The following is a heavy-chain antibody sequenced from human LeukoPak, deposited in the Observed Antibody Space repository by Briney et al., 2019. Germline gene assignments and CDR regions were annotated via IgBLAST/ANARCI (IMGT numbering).Heavy chain of an antibody. CDR2: IYYSGST. CDR3: ARHGSQGWFDP. Sequence: GSLRLSCAASGFTFSSYWMSWVRQAPGKGLEWIGYIYYSGSTNYNPSLKSRVTISVDTSKNQFSLKLSSVTAADTAVYYCARHGSQGWFDPWGQGTLVTVSS. J-gene: IGHJ5*02. D-gene: IGHD1-1*01. V-gene: IGHV4-59*08. CDR1: GFTFSSYW.